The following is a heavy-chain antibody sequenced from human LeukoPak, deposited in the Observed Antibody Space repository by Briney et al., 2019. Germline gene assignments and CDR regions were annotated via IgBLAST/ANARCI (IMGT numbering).Heavy chain of an antibody. J-gene: IGHJ4*02. CDR3: ARNGWALLSLDY. D-gene: IGHD2-21*02. V-gene: IGHV1-2*02. CDR2: INPNTGGT. Sequence: ASVKVSCKASGYTLSGNYMHWVRQAPGQGPEWMGWINPNTGGTNYAQKFQGRVSMTRDTSINTAYMELSRLRADDTAVYYCARNGWALLSLDYWGPGTLVTVSS. CDR1: GYTLSGNY.